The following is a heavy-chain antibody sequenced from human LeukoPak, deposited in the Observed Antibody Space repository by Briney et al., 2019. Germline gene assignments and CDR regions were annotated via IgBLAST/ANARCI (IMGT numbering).Heavy chain of an antibody. D-gene: IGHD3-22*01. CDR1: GGSISSGGYY. Sequence: SETLSLTCTVSGGSISSGGYYWSWLRQRPGKGLEWIGYIDYSGSTYYNPSRQSRVTISVDTSKNHFSLTLSSVTAADTAVYYCARSYDSSASGFDYWGQGTPVTVSP. J-gene: IGHJ4*02. V-gene: IGHV4-31*03. CDR2: IDYSGST. CDR3: ARSYDSSASGFDY.